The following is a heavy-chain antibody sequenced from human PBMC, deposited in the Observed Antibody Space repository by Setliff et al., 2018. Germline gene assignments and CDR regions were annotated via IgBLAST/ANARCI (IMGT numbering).Heavy chain of an antibody. CDR1: GGTFSSYA. J-gene: IGHJ4*02. V-gene: IGHV1-69*10. D-gene: IGHD3-10*01. CDR2: IIPILGIA. Sequence: ASVKVSCKASGGTFSSYAISWVRQAPGQGLEWMGGIIPILGIANYAQKFQGRVTITADESTSTAYMELSSLRSEDTAVYYCARDPAYYGDKYYFDYWGQGTLVTVSS. CDR3: ARDPAYYGDKYYFDY.